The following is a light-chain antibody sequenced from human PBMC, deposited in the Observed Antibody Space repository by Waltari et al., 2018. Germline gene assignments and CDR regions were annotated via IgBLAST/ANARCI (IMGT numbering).Light chain of an antibody. V-gene: IGLV1-51*01. Sequence: QSVLTQPPSVSAAPGQTVTISCSGSSPNVGRTYVSWYQQLPGAAPKLLIYDNNKRPSGIPDRFSGSTSGTSATLAITGLQTGDEADYYCGTWDRSLTASHVIFGGGTKLTVL. J-gene: IGLJ2*01. CDR2: DNN. CDR3: GTWDRSLTASHVI. CDR1: SPNVGRTY.